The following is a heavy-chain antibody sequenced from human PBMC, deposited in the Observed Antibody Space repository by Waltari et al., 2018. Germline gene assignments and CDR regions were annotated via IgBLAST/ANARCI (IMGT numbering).Heavy chain of an antibody. J-gene: IGHJ5*02. CDR2: MFNGGST. Sequence: QLQLQESGPGLVKPSETLSLTCRVSGASISRINYYWGWTRQPPGKGLEWIGSMFNGGSTYYNPSLKSRVTISVDTSKNQFSLRLNSVTAADTAIYYCARHGYSGGWFDPWGQGTLVTVSS. D-gene: IGHD4-17*01. V-gene: IGHV4-39*01. CDR3: ARHGYSGGWFDP. CDR1: GASISRINYY.